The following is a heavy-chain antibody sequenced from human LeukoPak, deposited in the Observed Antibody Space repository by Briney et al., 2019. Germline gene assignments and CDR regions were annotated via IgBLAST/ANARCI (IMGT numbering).Heavy chain of an antibody. CDR3: ARGLYGSGSIFDY. J-gene: IGHJ4*02. CDR2: INPDSGGT. D-gene: IGHD3-10*01. Sequence: GASVKVSCKASGYTFTGYHMHWVRQAPGQGLEWMGWINPDSGGTDYAQKFQGRVTITRNTSISTAYMELSSLRSEDTAVYYCARGLYGSGSIFDYWGQGTLVTVSS. V-gene: IGHV1-8*03. CDR1: GYTFTGYH.